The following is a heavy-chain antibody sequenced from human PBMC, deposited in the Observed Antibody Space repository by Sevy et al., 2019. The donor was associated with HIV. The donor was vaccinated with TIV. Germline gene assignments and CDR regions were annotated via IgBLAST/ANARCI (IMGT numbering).Heavy chain of an antibody. CDR1: GYSFISYC. D-gene: IGHD4-17*01. V-gene: IGHV5-51*01. CDR3: ARQYGDYERLDY. J-gene: IGHJ4*02. CDR2: IYPDDSHT. Sequence: GESLKISCKGSGYSFISYCIGWVRQMPGKGLEWMGMIYPDDSHTRYSPSFQGQVTISADKSISTAYLQWRSLKASDTAMYYCARQYGDYERLDYWGQGTLVTVSS.